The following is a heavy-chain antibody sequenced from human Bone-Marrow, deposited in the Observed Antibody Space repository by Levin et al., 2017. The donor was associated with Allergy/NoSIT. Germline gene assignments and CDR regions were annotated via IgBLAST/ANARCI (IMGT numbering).Heavy chain of an antibody. CDR1: GFAFSNYA. D-gene: IGHD6-19*01. CDR2: ITATGRT. V-gene: IGHV3-23*01. Sequence: GESLKISCAVSGFAFSNYAITWVRQAPGKGLEWVSAITATGRTHYTDAVEGRFTVPRDNSRNTVYLQVSSLRAEDTAVYYCAGGFGGRGWYSVDYWGQGTPVTVSS. J-gene: IGHJ4*02. CDR3: AGGFGGRGWYSVDY.